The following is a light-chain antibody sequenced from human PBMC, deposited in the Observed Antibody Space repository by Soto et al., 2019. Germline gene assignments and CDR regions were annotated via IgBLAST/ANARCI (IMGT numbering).Light chain of an antibody. CDR2: YAS. Sequence: DIQIIQSPCSLSASVGDRGTIACHASQAIINCLNWFQQKPGKAPKLLIYYASNLETGVPSRFSGSGSGTDFAFTISSLQPDHFAPYYCQQCDTLPRTFGGGTKV. V-gene: IGKV1-33*01. CDR3: QQCDTLPRT. CDR1: QAIINC. J-gene: IGKJ4*01.